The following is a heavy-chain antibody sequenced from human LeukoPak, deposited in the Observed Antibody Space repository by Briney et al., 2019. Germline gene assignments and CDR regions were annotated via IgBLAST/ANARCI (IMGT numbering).Heavy chain of an antibody. CDR1: GYSFTSYW. CDR3: ARHSYYYDSGGYQTEFDY. J-gene: IGHJ4*02. D-gene: IGHD3-22*01. V-gene: IGHV5-51*01. Sequence: GESLKISCKASGYSFTSYWIGWVRQMPGKGLEWMGIICPGDSDTRYSPSFQGQVTISADKSISTAYLQWSSLKASDTAMYYCARHSYYYDSGGYQTEFDYWGQGTLVTVSS. CDR2: ICPGDSDT.